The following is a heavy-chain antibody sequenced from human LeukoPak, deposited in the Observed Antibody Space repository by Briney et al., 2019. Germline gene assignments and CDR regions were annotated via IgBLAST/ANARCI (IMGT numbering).Heavy chain of an antibody. V-gene: IGHV3-74*01. CDR3: ARGGRPVD. Sequence: GGSLRLSCTASAFTFSSYWMHWVRQAPGKGLVWVSRITNDGTSVDYADSVKGRFTISIDNAKNTLYLQMNSLSAEDTAVYYCARGGRPVDWGQGTLVTVSS. J-gene: IGHJ4*02. D-gene: IGHD2-15*01. CDR2: ITNDGTSV. CDR1: AFTFSSYW.